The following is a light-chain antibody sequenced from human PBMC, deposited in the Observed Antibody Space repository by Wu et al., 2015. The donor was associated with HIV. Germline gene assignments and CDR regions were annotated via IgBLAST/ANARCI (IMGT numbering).Light chain of an antibody. Sequence: DIQMTQSPSSLSASVGDRVIITCRASQSITTYLNWYQQKPGKAPKLLISTASTLQRGVPSRFGGSGSGTDFTLTIDSLQPEDFATYYCQQSFDTLFITFGGGTKV. V-gene: IGKV1-39*01. CDR3: QQSFDTLFIT. J-gene: IGKJ4*01. CDR2: TAS. CDR1: QSITTY.